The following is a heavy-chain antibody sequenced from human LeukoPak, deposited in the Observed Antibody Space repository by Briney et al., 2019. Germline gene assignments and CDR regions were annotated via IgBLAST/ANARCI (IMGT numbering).Heavy chain of an antibody. D-gene: IGHD3/OR15-3a*01. J-gene: IGHJ6*02. CDR1: GFSFKNAW. CDR3: TEEWFCNFGPCIFGMAV. V-gene: IGHV3-15*01. CDR2: IKSKIDGGTT. Sequence: GGSLRLSCAASGFSFKNAWMTWVRQAPGKGLEWVGRIKSKIDGGTTDYGAFVKGRFTITRDDSKNTLYLQMNSLKAEDAAVYFCTEEWFCNFGPCIFGMAVGGPGTTVIVS.